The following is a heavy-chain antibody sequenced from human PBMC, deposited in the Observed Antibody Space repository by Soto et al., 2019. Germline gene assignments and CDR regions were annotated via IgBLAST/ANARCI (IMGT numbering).Heavy chain of an antibody. J-gene: IGHJ4*02. V-gene: IGHV3-49*04. D-gene: IGHD1-26*01. Sequence: QAGGSLRLSCTASGFTFGDYAMSWVRQAPGKGLEWVGFIRSKAYGGTTEYAASVKGRFTISRDDSKSIAYLQMNSLKTEDTAVYYCTRTPQIVGAIYWGQGTLVTVSS. CDR1: GFTFGDYA. CDR3: TRTPQIVGAIY. CDR2: IRSKAYGGTT.